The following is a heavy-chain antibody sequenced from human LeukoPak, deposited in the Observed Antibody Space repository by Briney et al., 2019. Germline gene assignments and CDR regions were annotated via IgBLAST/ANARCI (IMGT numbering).Heavy chain of an antibody. CDR3: ARLYYYDSSGYLWYFDL. V-gene: IGHV4-39*01. CDR2: IYYSGST. D-gene: IGHD3-22*01. J-gene: IGHJ2*01. Sequence: SETLSLTCTVSGGSVSSGSYYWSWIRQPPGRGLEWIGHIYYSGSTYYNPSLKSRVTTSVDTSKNQFSLKLSSVTAADTAVYYCARLYYYDSSGYLWYFDLWGRGTLVTVSS. CDR1: GGSVSSGSYY.